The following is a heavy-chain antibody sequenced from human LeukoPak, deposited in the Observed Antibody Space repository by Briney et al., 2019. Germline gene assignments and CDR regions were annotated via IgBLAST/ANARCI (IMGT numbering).Heavy chain of an antibody. CDR2: IYSGGTT. V-gene: IGHV3-53*01. D-gene: IGHD3-22*01. CDR3: AKGPAMIVVPLDY. Sequence: GGSLRFSCAASGVTVSSTYMSWVRRAPGKGLEWVSVIYSGGTTRYAESVKGRFTISRDNSKNTLYLQMNSLRAEDTAVYYCAKGPAMIVVPLDYWGQGTLVTVSS. CDR1: GVTVSSTY. J-gene: IGHJ4*02.